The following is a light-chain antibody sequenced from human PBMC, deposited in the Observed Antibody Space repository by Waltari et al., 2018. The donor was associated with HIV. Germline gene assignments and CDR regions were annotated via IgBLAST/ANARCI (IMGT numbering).Light chain of an antibody. CDR3: QSYDSSLRASV. CDR2: RAI. CDR1: RSNIGAGFF. Sequence: QSALTQPPSVSGAPGQRVTISCTGNRSNIGAGFFVHCYQHLPGTAPKLLVYRAINRPSGVPDRFSGSKSGTSASLVITGLQAEDEADYYCQSYDSSLRASVFGGGTKLTVL. J-gene: IGLJ2*01. V-gene: IGLV1-40*01.